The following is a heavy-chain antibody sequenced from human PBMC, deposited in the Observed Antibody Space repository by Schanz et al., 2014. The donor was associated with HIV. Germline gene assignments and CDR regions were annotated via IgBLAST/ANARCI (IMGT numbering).Heavy chain of an antibody. Sequence: EVQLLESGGGLAQPGGSLRLSCAASGFMFSSYGMSWVRQAPGKGLEWVSLIGSGGGRTYYADSVKGRVTISRDNSKNTLFLQMNSLRAEDTAVYYCAKDYYGLLDHWGQGTLVTVSS. CDR3: AKDYYGLLDH. CDR2: IGSGGGRT. D-gene: IGHD1-26*01. CDR1: GFMFSSYG. V-gene: IGHV3-23*01. J-gene: IGHJ4*02.